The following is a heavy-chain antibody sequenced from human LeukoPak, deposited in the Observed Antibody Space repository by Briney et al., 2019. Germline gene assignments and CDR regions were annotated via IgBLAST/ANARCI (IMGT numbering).Heavy chain of an antibody. D-gene: IGHD3-22*01. CDR3: ASSTGYYYDSSGYWSRDAFDI. V-gene: IGHV3-11*01. Sequence: PGGSLRLSCAASGFTFSDYYMSWIRQAPGKGLEWVSYISSSGSTIYYADSVKGRFTISRDNAKNSLYPQMNSLRAEDTAVYYCASSTGYYYDSSGYWSRDAFDIWGQGTMVTVSS. CDR2: ISSSGSTI. CDR1: GFTFSDYY. J-gene: IGHJ3*02.